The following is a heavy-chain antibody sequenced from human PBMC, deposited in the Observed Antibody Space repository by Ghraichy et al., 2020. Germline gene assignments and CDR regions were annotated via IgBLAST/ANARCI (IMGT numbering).Heavy chain of an antibody. V-gene: IGHV4-59*01. Sequence: SETLSLTCTVSGGSISSYYWSWIRRPPGKGLEWIGYIYYSGNTNYNPSLKSRVTISVDTSKNQFSLKLSSVTAADTAVYYCAREAWVGDQYYFDYWGQGTLVTVSS. J-gene: IGHJ4*02. D-gene: IGHD3-3*01. CDR2: IYYSGNT. CDR1: GGSISSYY. CDR3: AREAWVGDQYYFDY.